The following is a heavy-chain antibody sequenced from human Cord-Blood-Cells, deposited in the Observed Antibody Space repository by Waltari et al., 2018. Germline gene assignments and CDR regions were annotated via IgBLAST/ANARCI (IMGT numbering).Heavy chain of an antibody. Sequence: QVQLVQSGAEVKKPGASVKVSCKASGYTFTSYDINWVRQATGQGLEWMGWMNPNSGNTGYAQKFQGRVTMTRNTSRSTAYMELSSLRSEDTAVYYCARGVSSSWYWYFDLWGRGTLVTVSS. J-gene: IGHJ2*01. CDR1: GYTFTSYD. D-gene: IGHD6-13*01. V-gene: IGHV1-8*01. CDR3: ARGVSSSWYWYFDL. CDR2: MNPNSGNT.